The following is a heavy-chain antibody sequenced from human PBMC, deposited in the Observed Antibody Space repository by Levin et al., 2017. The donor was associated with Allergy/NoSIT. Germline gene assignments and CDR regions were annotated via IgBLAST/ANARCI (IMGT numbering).Heavy chain of an antibody. Sequence: SCAASGFTFSSYGMHWVRQAPGKGLEWVAVISYDGSNKYYADSVKGRFTISRDNSKNTLYLQMNSLRAEDTAVYYCAKEWGSGGYDYVDYYYYYMDVWGKGTTVTVSS. V-gene: IGHV3-30*18. CDR2: ISYDGSNK. CDR1: GFTFSSYG. D-gene: IGHD5-12*01. J-gene: IGHJ6*03. CDR3: AKEWGSGGYDYVDYYYYYMDV.